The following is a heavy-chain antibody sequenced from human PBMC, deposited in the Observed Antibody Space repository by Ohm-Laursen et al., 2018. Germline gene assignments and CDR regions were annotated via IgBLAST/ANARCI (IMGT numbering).Heavy chain of an antibody. CDR2: IGHDGSSK. CDR3: ARAYFDTSGRLDP. CDR1: GFRFSVFA. J-gene: IGHJ5*02. D-gene: IGHD3-22*01. Sequence: SLRLSCAAPGFRFSVFAMHWLRQAPGRGLEWVAVIGHDGSSKSYADSVQGRVTISRDNSKNTLYLQMSGLSTEDTALYYCARAYFDTSGRLDPWGLGTLVTVSS. V-gene: IGHV3-33*01.